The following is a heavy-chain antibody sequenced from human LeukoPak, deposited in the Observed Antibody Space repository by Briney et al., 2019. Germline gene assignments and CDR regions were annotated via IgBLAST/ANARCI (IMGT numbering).Heavy chain of an antibody. CDR2: ISSSGSTI. D-gene: IGHD3-10*02. Sequence: GGSLRLSCAASGFTFSSYEINWVRQAPGKGLEWVSYISSSGSTIYYADPVKGRFTISRDNAKNSLYLQMNSLRAEDTAVYYCAELGITMIGGVWGKGTTVTISS. CDR3: AELGITMIGGV. V-gene: IGHV3-48*03. CDR1: GFTFSSYE. J-gene: IGHJ6*04.